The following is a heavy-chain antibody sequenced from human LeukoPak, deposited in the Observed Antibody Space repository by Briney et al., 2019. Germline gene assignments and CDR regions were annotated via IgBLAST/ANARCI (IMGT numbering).Heavy chain of an antibody. CDR1: GFKFDDYG. V-gene: IGHV3-11*04. D-gene: IGHD3-9*01. CDR3: ARDPEYDILTGYYEYDY. CDR2: ISSSGSTI. Sequence: GGSLRLSCTASGFKFDDYGMTWVRQAPGKGLEWVSYISSSGSTIYYADSVKGRFTISRDNAKNSLYLQMNSLRAEDTAVYYCARDPEYDILTGYYEYDYWGQGTLVTVSS. J-gene: IGHJ4*02.